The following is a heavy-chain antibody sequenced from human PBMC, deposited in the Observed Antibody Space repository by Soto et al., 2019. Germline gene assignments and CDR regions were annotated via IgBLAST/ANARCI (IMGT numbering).Heavy chain of an antibody. CDR1: GFTFSSYS. CDR2: ISSSSSYI. Sequence: EVQLVESGGGLVKPGGSLRLSCAASGFTFSSYSMNWVRQAPGKGLEWVSSISSSSSYIYYADSVKGRFTISRDNAKNSLYLQMTSLRAEDTAVYYCARALYCSGGSCYSPGFAYWGQGTMVTVSS. J-gene: IGHJ4*02. CDR3: ARALYCSGGSCYSPGFAY. D-gene: IGHD2-15*01. V-gene: IGHV3-21*01.